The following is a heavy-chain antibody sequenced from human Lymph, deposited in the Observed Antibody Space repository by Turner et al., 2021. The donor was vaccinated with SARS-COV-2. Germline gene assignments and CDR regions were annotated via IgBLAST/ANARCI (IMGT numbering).Heavy chain of an antibody. CDR3: ARDWGVGAAGKAYYYGMDV. V-gene: IGHV3-33*01. Sequence: QVQLVESGGGVVQPGRSLRLSCAASGFTFSSYGMHWVRQAPGKGLEWVAVIWDDGSNKYYADSVKGRLTISRENSKNTLYLQMNSRRAEDTAVYYCARDWGVGAAGKAYYYGMDVWGQGTTVTVSS. J-gene: IGHJ6*02. D-gene: IGHD6-13*01. CDR1: GFTFSSYG. CDR2: IWDDGSNK.